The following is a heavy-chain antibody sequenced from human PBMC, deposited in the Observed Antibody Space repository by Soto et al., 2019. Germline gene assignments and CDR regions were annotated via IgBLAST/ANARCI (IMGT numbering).Heavy chain of an antibody. CDR3: ARDRSHTDNRGDY. J-gene: IGHJ4*02. CDR2: ISPLDGKS. D-gene: IGHD1-1*01. CDR1: GYTFTSHG. V-gene: IGHV1-18*01. Sequence: QVQLVQSEAEVKEPGASLKVSCKASGYTFTSHGITWMRQAPGQGLEWMGWISPLDGKSDYAQRLQGRVTMTTDTSTSTAYLELRSLRSDDTAIYYFARDRSHTDNRGDYWGQGTLVTVSS.